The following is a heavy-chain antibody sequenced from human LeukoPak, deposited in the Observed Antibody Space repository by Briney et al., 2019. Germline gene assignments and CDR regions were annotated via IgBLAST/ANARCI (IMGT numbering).Heavy chain of an antibody. Sequence: GGSLRLSCAASGFTFSSYSMNWVRQAPGKGLEWVSSISSSSSYIYYADSVKGRFTISRENSKNTLYLQMNSLRAEDTAVYYCAKGYRGYDYAFDVWGQGTMVTVSS. CDR1: GFTFSSYS. CDR3: AKGYRGYDYAFDV. D-gene: IGHD5-12*01. J-gene: IGHJ3*01. V-gene: IGHV3-21*06. CDR2: ISSSSSYI.